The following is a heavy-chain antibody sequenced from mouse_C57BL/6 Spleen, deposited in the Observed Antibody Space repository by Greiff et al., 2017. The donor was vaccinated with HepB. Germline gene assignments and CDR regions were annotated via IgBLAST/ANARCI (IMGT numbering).Heavy chain of an antibody. Sequence: EVKLVESGEGLVKPGGSLKLSCAASGFTFSSYAMSWVRQTPEKRLEWVAYISSGGDYIYYADTVKGRFTISRDNARNTLYLQLSSLKSEDTAMYYGTGEQLRDGAMDYWGQGTSVTVSS. V-gene: IGHV5-9-1*02. CDR3: TGEQLRDGAMDY. J-gene: IGHJ4*01. CDR1: GFTFSSYA. D-gene: IGHD3-2*02. CDR2: ISSGGDYI.